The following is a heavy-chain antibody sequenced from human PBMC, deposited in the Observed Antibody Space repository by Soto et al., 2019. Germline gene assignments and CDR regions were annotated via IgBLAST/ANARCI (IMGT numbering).Heavy chain of an antibody. J-gene: IGHJ5*02. D-gene: IGHD3-10*01. CDR3: ARHSYYYGSTYGCWLDP. CDR2: INHSGST. Sequence: SETLSLTCAVYGASFSGYYWSWIRQPPGKGLEWIGEINHSGSTNYNPSLKSRVTISVDTSKNQSSLKLSSVTAADTAVYYCARHSYYYGSTYGCWLDPWGQGTLVTVSS. V-gene: IGHV4-34*01. CDR1: GASFSGYY.